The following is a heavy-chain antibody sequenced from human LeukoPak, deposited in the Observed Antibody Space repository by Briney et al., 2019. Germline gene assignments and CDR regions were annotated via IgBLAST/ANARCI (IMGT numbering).Heavy chain of an antibody. Sequence: TGGSLRLSCAASGFTFSSYGMHWVRQAPGKGLEWVSFIRYDGSNKYYADSVKGRFTISRDNSKNTLYLQMNSLRAEDTAVYYCAKHSEQWLANPGDYFDYWGQGTLVTVSS. CDR1: GFTFSSYG. D-gene: IGHD6-19*01. J-gene: IGHJ4*02. CDR2: IRYDGSNK. CDR3: AKHSEQWLANPGDYFDY. V-gene: IGHV3-30*02.